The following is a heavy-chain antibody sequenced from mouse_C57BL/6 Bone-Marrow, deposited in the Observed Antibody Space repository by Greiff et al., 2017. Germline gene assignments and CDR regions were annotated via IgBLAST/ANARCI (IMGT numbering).Heavy chain of an antibody. Sequence: EVKLVESGGGLVKPGGSLKLSCAASGFTFSSYAMSWVRQTPEKRLEWVATISDGGSYTYYPEKVKGRFTISRDNAKNNLYLQVSHLKSEDTAMYYCAREGDWDYFDYWGQGTTLTVSS. D-gene: IGHD4-1*01. CDR1: GFTFSSYA. J-gene: IGHJ2*01. CDR2: ISDGGSYT. V-gene: IGHV5-4*01. CDR3: AREGDWDYFDY.